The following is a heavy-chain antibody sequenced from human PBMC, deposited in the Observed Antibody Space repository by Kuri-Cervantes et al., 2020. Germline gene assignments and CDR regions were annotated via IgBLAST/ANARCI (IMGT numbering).Heavy chain of an antibody. J-gene: IGHJ3*02. CDR2: INHSGST. Sequence: SETLSLTCAVYGGSFSGYYWSWIHQPPGKGLEWIGEINHSGSTNYNPSLKSRVTISVDTSKNQFSLKLSSVTAADTAVYYCARDVVGPTMVRGVTEDKGAFDIWGQGTMVTVSS. V-gene: IGHV4-34*01. CDR3: ARDVVGPTMVRGVTEDKGAFDI. D-gene: IGHD3-10*01. CDR1: GGSFSGYY.